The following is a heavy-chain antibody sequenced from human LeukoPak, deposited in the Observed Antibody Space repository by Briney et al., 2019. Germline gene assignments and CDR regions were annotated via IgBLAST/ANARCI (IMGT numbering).Heavy chain of an antibody. J-gene: IGHJ4*02. CDR3: AADDLTRGY. CDR2: MNPNSGNT. Sequence: ASVKVSCKASGYTFTSYDINWVRQATGQGLEWMGWMNPNSGNTGYAQKFQERVTITRDMSTSTAYMELNSLRFEDTAVYYCAADDLTRGYWGQGTLVTVSS. V-gene: IGHV1-8*03. D-gene: IGHD5-24*01. CDR1: GYTFTSYD.